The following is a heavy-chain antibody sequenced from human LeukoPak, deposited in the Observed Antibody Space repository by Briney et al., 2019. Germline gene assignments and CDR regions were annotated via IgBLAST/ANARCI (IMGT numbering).Heavy chain of an antibody. CDR3: ARDLGLLWFGELTAFDP. V-gene: IGHV7-4-1*02. Sequence: ASVKVSCKASGYTFTSYAMNWVRQAPGQGLERMGWINTNTGNPTYAQGFTGRFVFSLDTSVSTAYLQISSLKAEDTAVYYCARDLGLLWFGELTAFDPWGQGTLVTVSS. D-gene: IGHD3-10*01. CDR2: INTNTGNP. J-gene: IGHJ5*02. CDR1: GYTFTSYA.